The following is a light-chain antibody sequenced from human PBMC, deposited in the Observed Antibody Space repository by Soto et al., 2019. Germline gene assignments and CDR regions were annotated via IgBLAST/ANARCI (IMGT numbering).Light chain of an antibody. J-gene: IGLJ1*01. CDR2: DVT. CDR3: GSYTTSSNYV. Sequence: QSVLTQPASVSGSPEQSITISCTGTSSDIGAYNYVSWYQQRPGEAPKLMIYDVTNRPSGVSHRFSGSKSGNTASLTISGLQAEDEADYYCGSYTTSSNYVFGAGTKVTVL. V-gene: IGLV2-14*01. CDR1: SSDIGAYNY.